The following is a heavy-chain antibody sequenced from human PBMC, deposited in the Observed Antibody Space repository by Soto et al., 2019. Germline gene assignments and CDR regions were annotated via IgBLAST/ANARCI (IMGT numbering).Heavy chain of an antibody. CDR2: IHYSGST. D-gene: IGHD5-12*01. V-gene: IGHV4-61*01. CDR1: GASVSSGSYY. CDR3: ARVRYRGYESGYYFDY. J-gene: IGHJ4*02. Sequence: PSEPLSLTCTVPGASVSSGSYYWSWSRQPPGKGLEWIGYIHYSGSTNYNPSLKSRVTISVDKSKNQFSLKLTSVTAADTAVYYCARVRYRGYESGYYFDYWGQGTLVTVSS.